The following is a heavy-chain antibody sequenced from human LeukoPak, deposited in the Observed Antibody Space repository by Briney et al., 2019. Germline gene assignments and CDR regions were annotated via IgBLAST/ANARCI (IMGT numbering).Heavy chain of an antibody. V-gene: IGHV1-18*01. Sequence: ASVKVSCKASGYTFTGFGISWLRLAPGQGPEWMGWISTSNGNTHYAQKFQGRVTTTTDSASSTAYMELRSLRSDDTAVYYCARERGREVIDYFDYWGQGTHVTVSS. J-gene: IGHJ4*02. CDR2: ISTSNGNT. CDR3: ARERGREVIDYFDY. CDR1: GYTFTGFG. D-gene: IGHD2-21*01.